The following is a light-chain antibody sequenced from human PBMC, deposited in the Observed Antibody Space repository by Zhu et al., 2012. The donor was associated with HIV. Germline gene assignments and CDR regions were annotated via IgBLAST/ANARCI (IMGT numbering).Light chain of an antibody. J-gene: IGKJ4*01. CDR3: QQRSNWPLT. V-gene: IGKV3D-20*02. CDR1: QTVGSWY. Sequence: EIVLTQSPGTLSLSPGERATLSCRASQTVGSWYLAWYQQKPGQALRLLVYGAFNRATGVPDRFSASGSETDFTLTISSLEPEDFALYYCQQRSNWPLTFGGGTKVEIK. CDR2: GAF.